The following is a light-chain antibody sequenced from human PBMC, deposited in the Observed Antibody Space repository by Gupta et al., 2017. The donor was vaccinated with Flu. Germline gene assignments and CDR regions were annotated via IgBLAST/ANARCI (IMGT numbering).Light chain of an antibody. V-gene: IGLV2-11*01. CDR1: SNDVGGSNR. J-gene: IGLJ1*01. Sequence: QSAPTQPRSVSGSPGQSVTISCTGTSNDVGGSNRVSWYEQLPGEAPKLILYDVTERPSGVPDRFSGSTSGNTASLTISGLQADDEADYYCSSHAGRVTWVFGTGTTFTVL. CDR3: SSHAGRVTWV. CDR2: DVT.